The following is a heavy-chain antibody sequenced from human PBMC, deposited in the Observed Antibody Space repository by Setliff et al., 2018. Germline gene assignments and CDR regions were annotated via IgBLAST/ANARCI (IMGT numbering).Heavy chain of an antibody. Sequence: SETLSLTCIVSGDSISSNSHYWGWIRQHPGKGLEWIGYIYDSGNTYYNPSLKSRVTISADTSQNYFSLKLTSVTEADTALYYCVRGQGPRTVVAIPFDHWGQGTLVTVSS. V-gene: IGHV4-31*03. CDR1: GDSISSNSHY. J-gene: IGHJ4*02. CDR3: VRGQGPRTVVAIPFDH. CDR2: IYDSGNT. D-gene: IGHD3-22*01.